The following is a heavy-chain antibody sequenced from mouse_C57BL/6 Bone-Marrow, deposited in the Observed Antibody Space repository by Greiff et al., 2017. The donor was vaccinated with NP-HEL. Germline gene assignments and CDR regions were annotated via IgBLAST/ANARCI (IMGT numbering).Heavy chain of an antibody. D-gene: IGHD1-1*01. CDR2: IDPSDSYT. V-gene: IGHV1-50*01. Sequence: QVQLQQPGAELVKPGASVKLSCKASGYTFTSYWMQWVQQRPGQGLEWIGEIDPSDSYTNYNQKFKGKATFTVDTSSSTAYMQLSSLTSEDSAVYYCARNYYGSSYGYWGQGTTLTVSS. CDR1: GYTFTSYW. J-gene: IGHJ2*01. CDR3: ARNYYGSSYGY.